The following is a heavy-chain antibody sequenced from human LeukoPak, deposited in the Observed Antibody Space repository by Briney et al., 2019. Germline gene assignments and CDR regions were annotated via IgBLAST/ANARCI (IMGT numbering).Heavy chain of an antibody. CDR1: GGSISSGGYY. Sequence: PSQTLSLTCTVSGGSISSGGYYWSWIRQPPGKGLEWIGYIYHSGSTYYNPSLKSRVTISVDRSKNQFSLKLSSVTAADTDVYYCARGVVGWFDPWGQGTLVTVS. CDR2: IYHSGST. J-gene: IGHJ5*02. CDR3: ARGVVGWFDP. D-gene: IGHD2-15*01. V-gene: IGHV4-30-2*01.